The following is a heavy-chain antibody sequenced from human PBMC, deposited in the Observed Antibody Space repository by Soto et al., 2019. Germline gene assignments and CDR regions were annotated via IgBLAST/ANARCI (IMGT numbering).Heavy chain of an antibody. Sequence: SETLFLTCTVSGGSISSDYWSWIRQPPGKGLEWIGYIYYSGSTNYNPSLKSRVTISVDTSKNQFSLKLSSVTAADTAVYYCARSKTSVYDSNFDYWGQGTLVSVYS. V-gene: IGHV4-59*01. D-gene: IGHD5-12*01. CDR1: GGSISSDY. CDR2: IYYSGST. J-gene: IGHJ4*02. CDR3: ARSKTSVYDSNFDY.